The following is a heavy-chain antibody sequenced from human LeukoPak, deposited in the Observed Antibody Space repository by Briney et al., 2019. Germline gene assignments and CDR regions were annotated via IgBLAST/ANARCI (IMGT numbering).Heavy chain of an antibody. Sequence: SETLSLTCPVYGGSFSGYYWSWIRQPPGKGLEWIGEINHSGSTNYNPSLKSRVTILLDTSKNQFSLNLSSVTAADTAVYYCARRPRGIIIKSWFDSWGQGTLVTVSS. V-gene: IGHV4-34*01. CDR3: ARRPRGIIIKSWFDS. J-gene: IGHJ5*01. CDR2: INHSGST. D-gene: IGHD3-10*01. CDR1: GGSFSGYY.